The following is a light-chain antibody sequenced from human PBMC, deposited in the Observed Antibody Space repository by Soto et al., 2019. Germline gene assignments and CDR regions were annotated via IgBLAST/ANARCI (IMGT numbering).Light chain of an antibody. V-gene: IGLV2-23*01. J-gene: IGLJ3*02. Sequence: QSVLTQPASVSGFPGQSITISCTGISSDVGSYNLVSWYQQYPGKAPKLMIYEGSKWPSGVSNRFSGSKSGNTASLTIFGLQAEDEADYYCCSYAGSSTVVFGGGTQLTVL. CDR2: EGS. CDR1: SSDVGSYNL. CDR3: CSYAGSSTVV.